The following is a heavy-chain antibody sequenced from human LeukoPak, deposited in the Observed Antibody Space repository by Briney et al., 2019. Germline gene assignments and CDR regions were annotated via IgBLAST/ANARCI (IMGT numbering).Heavy chain of an antibody. V-gene: IGHV3-48*03. Sequence: PGGSLRLSCAASGFTFSSYEMNWVRQAPGKGLEWVSYISSSGSTMYYADSVKGRFTISRDNAKNSLYLQMNSLRAEDTAVYYCARVDYGGNSGSSQHWGQGTLVTVSS. CDR2: ISSSGSTM. D-gene: IGHD4-23*01. CDR3: ARVDYGGNSGSSQH. CDR1: GFTFSSYE. J-gene: IGHJ1*01.